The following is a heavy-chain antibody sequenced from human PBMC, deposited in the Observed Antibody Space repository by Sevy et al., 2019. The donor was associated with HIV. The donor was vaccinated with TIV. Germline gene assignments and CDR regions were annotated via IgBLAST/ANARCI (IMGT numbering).Heavy chain of an antibody. CDR2: ISGSGGST. V-gene: IGHV3-23*01. D-gene: IGHD2-2*01. J-gene: IGHJ6*02. Sequence: GGSLRLSCAASGFTFSSYAMSWVRQAPGKGLEWVSAISGSGGSTYYADSVKGRFTISRDNSKNTLYLQMNSLRAEDTAVYSCAKDHWDYCSSTSCYGMDVWGQGTTVTVSS. CDR3: AKDHWDYCSSTSCYGMDV. CDR1: GFTFSSYA.